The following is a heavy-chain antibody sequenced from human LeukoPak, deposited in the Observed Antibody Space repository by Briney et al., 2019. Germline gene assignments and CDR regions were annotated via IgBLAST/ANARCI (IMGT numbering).Heavy chain of an antibody. J-gene: IGHJ6*02. Sequence: SVKVSCKASVGTFSSYAISWVRQAPGQGLEWMGRIIPIFGIANYAQKFQGRVTITADKSTSTAYMELSSLRSEDTAVYYCASTYCSGGSCYPPYGMDVWGQGTTVTVSS. CDR3: ASTYCSGGSCYPPYGMDV. D-gene: IGHD2-15*01. CDR2: IIPIFGIA. CDR1: VGTFSSYA. V-gene: IGHV1-69*04.